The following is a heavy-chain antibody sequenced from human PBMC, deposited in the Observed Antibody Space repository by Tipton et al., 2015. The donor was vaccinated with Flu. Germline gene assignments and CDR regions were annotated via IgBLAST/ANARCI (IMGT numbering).Heavy chain of an antibody. CDR3: ARGTVSSGNWIDP. V-gene: IGHV3-21*01. Sequence: SLRLSCAASGFTFSSYTMNWVRQAPGKGLEWVSSISSGSSYIYYADSVKGRFTVSRDNAKNSLYLQMNSLRAEDTAVYFCARGTVSSGNWIDPWGQGTLVTVSS. CDR2: ISSGSSYI. D-gene: IGHD4-11*01. J-gene: IGHJ5*02. CDR1: GFTFSSYT.